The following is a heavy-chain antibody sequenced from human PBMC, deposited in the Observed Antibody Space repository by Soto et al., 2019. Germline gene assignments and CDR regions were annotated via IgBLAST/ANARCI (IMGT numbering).Heavy chain of an antibody. CDR2: IYYSGST. Sequence: LSLTCTVSGGSISSGGYYWSWIRQHPGKGLEWIGYIYYSGSTYYNPSLKSRVTISVDTSKNQFSLKLSSVTAADTAVYYCARDSPCSGGSCYYYYGMDVWGQGTTVTVSS. V-gene: IGHV4-31*03. D-gene: IGHD2-15*01. CDR3: ARDSPCSGGSCYYYYGMDV. J-gene: IGHJ6*02. CDR1: GGSISSGGYY.